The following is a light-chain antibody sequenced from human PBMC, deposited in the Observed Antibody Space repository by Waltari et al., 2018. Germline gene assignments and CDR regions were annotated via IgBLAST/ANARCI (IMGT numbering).Light chain of an antibody. V-gene: IGKV4-1*01. CDR2: WAS. CDR1: QSTLYTSNDQNY. CDR3: QQYFNSPSA. Sequence: DIVMTQSPDSLLVSLGERATLTCNSSQSTLYTSNDQNYLAWYQPKAGQPPRLLVHWASIRESGVPYRFRGSGSGTDFTLTISNLQPEDVAFYWCQQYFNSPSAFGQGTRLEIK. J-gene: IGKJ5*01.